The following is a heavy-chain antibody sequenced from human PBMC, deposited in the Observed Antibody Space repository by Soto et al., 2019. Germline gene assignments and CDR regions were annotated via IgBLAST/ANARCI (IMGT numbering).Heavy chain of an antibody. D-gene: IGHD2-21*02. V-gene: IGHV3-11*06. CDR1: GFTFSDYY. Sequence: PVGSLRLSCAASGFTFSDYYMSWIRQAPGKGLEWVSYISSSSSYTNYADSVKGRFTISRDNAKNSLYLQMNSLRAEDTAVYYCARFRRDLVVTAYYFDYWGQGTLVTVSS. J-gene: IGHJ4*02. CDR3: ARFRRDLVVTAYYFDY. CDR2: ISSSSSYT.